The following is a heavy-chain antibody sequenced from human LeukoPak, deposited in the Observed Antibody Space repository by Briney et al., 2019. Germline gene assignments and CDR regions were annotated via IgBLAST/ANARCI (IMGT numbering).Heavy chain of an antibody. V-gene: IGHV3-30*18. D-gene: IGHD1-7*01. J-gene: IGHJ6*02. CDR1: GFTFSSYG. CDR2: ISYDGSNK. Sequence: PGGSLRLSCAASGFTFSSYGMHWVRQAPGKGLEWVAVISYDGSNKYYADSVKGRFTISRDNSKNTLYLQMNSLRAEDTAVYYCAKGSAGTTFYYYYGMDVWGQGTTVTVSS. CDR3: AKGSAGTTFYYYYGMDV.